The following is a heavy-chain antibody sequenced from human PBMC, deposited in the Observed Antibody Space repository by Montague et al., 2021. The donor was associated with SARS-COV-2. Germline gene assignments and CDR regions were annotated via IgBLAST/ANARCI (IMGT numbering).Heavy chain of an antibody. D-gene: IGHD3-16*01. V-gene: IGHV4-4*07. J-gene: IGHJ6*02. Sequence: SETLSLTCNVTDGSIRYYYWRWIRQPAGKGLEWIGRVNSSGSINYNPSLKTRITLSVDTSKNQLSLRLDSVTAADTAVYYCARNPGEYYGMDVWGQGTTVTLS. CDR2: VNSSGSI. CDR3: ARNPGEYYGMDV. CDR1: DGSIRYYY.